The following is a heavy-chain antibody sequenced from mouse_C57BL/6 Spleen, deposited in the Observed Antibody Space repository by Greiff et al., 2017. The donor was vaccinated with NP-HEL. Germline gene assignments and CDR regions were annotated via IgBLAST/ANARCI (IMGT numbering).Heavy chain of an antibody. CDR3: ARNPSYANFDY. Sequence: QVQLKQSGPELVKPGASVKISCKASGYAFSSSWMNWVKQRPGKGLEWIGRIYPGDGDTNYNGKFKGKATLTADKSSSTAYMQLSSLTSEDSAVYFCARNPSYANFDYWGQGTTLTVSS. D-gene: IGHD6-5*01. V-gene: IGHV1-82*01. CDR1: GYAFSSSW. CDR2: IYPGDGDT. J-gene: IGHJ2*01.